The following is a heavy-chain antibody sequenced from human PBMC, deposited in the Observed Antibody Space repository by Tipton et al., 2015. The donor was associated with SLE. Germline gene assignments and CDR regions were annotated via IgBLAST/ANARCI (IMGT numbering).Heavy chain of an antibody. CDR1: GFNFSSHA. CDR2: IAYPGSNK. D-gene: IGHD6-13*01. Sequence: SLRLSCAASGFNFSSHAMYWVRQAPGKGLEWVAVIAYPGSNKFYADSVKGRFTISRDNSQSTLYLEMNSLRAEDTAMYYCARRGDYSSSWYVAYYYYMDVWGKGTTVIVSS. CDR3: ARRGDYSSSWYVAYYYYMDV. J-gene: IGHJ6*03. V-gene: IGHV3-30-3*01.